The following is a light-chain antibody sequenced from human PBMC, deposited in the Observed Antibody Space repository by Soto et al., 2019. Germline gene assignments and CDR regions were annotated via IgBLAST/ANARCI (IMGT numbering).Light chain of an antibody. V-gene: IGLV2-8*01. J-gene: IGLJ2*01. CDR2: EVS. CDR3: SSYAGSNTVV. CDR1: SSDVGGYNY. Sequence: QSALTQPPSASGSPGQSVTISCTGTSSDVGGYNYVSWYQQHPGKAPKLMIYEVSKRPSGVPDRFSGSKSGNTASLTVSGLQAEDEADYYCSSYAGSNTVVFGGGTQLPS.